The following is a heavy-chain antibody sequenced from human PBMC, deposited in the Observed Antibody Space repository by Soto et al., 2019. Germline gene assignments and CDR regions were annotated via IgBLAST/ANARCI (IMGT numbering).Heavy chain of an antibody. J-gene: IGHJ3*01. CDR1: GGTFSTYT. D-gene: IGHD2-21*01. Sequence: QVHLEQSGAEVKKPGSSVKVSCKAAGGTFSTYTLIWVRQAPGQGLEWMGRIIPMLTVTNSAQKFQGRVTHTADKSASTAFKELTSLTSDDTAVYYCSIGSWSGETFDVWGQGTMVTVSS. V-gene: IGHV1-69*02. CDR3: SIGSWSGETFDV. CDR2: IIPMLTVT.